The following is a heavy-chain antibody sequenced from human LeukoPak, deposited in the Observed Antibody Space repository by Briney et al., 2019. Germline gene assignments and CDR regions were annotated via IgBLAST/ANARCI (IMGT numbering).Heavy chain of an antibody. J-gene: IGHJ4*02. CDR3: AREGGGYCSSTSCYNQYYFDY. D-gene: IGHD2-2*02. Sequence: GGSLRLSCAASGFTFSSYAMHWVRQAPGKGLEWVAVISYDGSNKYYADSVKGRFTISRDNSKNTLYLRMNSLRAEDTAVYYCAREGGGYCSSTSCYNQYYFDYWGQGTLVTVSS. V-gene: IGHV3-30-3*01. CDR1: GFTFSSYA. CDR2: ISYDGSNK.